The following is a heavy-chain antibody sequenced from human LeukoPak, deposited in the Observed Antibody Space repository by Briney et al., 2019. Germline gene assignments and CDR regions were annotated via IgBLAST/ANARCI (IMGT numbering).Heavy chain of an antibody. D-gene: IGHD1-26*01. CDR2: IYPGDSDI. V-gene: IGHV5-51*01. Sequence: GESLKISCKGSGYSFTSYWIGWVRQMPGKGLEWMGMIYPGDSDIRYSPSFEGQVTISADKYISAAYLQWSSLKASDTAMYYCARYSGSYSDYFQHWGQGTLVTVSS. CDR1: GYSFTSYW. J-gene: IGHJ1*01. CDR3: ARYSGSYSDYFQH.